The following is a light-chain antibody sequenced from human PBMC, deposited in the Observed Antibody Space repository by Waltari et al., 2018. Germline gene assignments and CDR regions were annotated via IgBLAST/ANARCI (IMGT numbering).Light chain of an antibody. V-gene: IGLV4-69*01. CDR3: QTWATDILVV. CDR1: QRHSTYA. Sequence: QPVLTQSPSASASLGASVTLTCSLTQRHSTYAIAWHQQQPEKGPRFLMRLNSDGSHIKGDGIPDRFSGSSSGAERYLTISSLQSEDEADYYCQTWATDILVVVGGGTKLTVL. CDR2: LNSDGSH. J-gene: IGLJ2*01.